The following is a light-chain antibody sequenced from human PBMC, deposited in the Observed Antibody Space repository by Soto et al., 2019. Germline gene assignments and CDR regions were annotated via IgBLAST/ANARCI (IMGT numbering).Light chain of an antibody. CDR2: DAS. J-gene: IGKJ1*01. V-gene: IGKV1-5*01. Sequence: IQMTQSPSTLSASIGDRVTITCRASQSINNRLDWYQQMPGKAPNLLIYDASTLESGVPSRFRGSGSETEFTLTISGLPPDVFATYYCQQFIDGWTFGQGTKVEIK. CDR1: QSINNR. CDR3: QQFIDGWT.